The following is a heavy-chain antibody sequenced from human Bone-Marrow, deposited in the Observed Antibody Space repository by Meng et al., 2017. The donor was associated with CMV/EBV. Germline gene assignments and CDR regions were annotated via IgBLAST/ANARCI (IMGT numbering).Heavy chain of an antibody. J-gene: IGHJ6*02. V-gene: IGHV3-48*03. CDR3: ARDSSRYYDFWSGYYTGLYYYGMDV. CDR1: GFTFSSYE. Sequence: GESLKISCAASGFTFSSYEMNWVRQAPGKGLEWVSYISSSGSTIYYADSVKGRFTISRDNAKNSLYLQMNSLRAEDTAVYYCARDSSRYYDFWSGYYTGLYYYGMDVWGQGTTVTVSS. CDR2: ISSSGSTI. D-gene: IGHD3-3*01.